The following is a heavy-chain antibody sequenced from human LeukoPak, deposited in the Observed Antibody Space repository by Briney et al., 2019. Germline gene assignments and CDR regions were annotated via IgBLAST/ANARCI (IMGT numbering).Heavy chain of an antibody. CDR1: GFTFSSYA. CDR3: AKALLLWFGEPTDRPLDY. CDR2: ISGSGGST. D-gene: IGHD3-10*01. Sequence: QPGGSLRLSCAASGFTFSSYAMSWVRQAPGKGLEWVSAISGSGGSTYYADSVKGRFTISRDNSKNTLYLQMNSLRAEDTAVYYCAKALLLWFGEPTDRPLDYWGQGTLVTVSS. J-gene: IGHJ4*02. V-gene: IGHV3-23*01.